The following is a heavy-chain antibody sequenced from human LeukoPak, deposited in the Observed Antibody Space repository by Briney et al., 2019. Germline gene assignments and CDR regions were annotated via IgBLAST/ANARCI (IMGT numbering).Heavy chain of an antibody. V-gene: IGHV3-23*01. Sequence: GGSLRLSCAASGFTFSSSAMSWVRQAPGKGLYWVSAISGSGTGTYYADSVKGRFTISRDNSKNTLYLQMNSLRAEDTAVYYCAKERRDGYNFAFDYWGQGTLVTVSS. CDR1: GFTFSSSA. CDR2: ISGSGTGT. CDR3: AKERRDGYNFAFDY. D-gene: IGHD5-24*01. J-gene: IGHJ4*02.